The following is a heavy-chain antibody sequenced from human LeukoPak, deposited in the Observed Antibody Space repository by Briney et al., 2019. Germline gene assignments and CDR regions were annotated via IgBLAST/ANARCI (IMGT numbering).Heavy chain of an antibody. CDR1: GFTVSSNY. J-gene: IGHJ4*02. CDR2: ISGSGGST. Sequence: GGSLRLSCAASGFTVSSNYMSWVRQAPGKGLEWVSAISGSGGSTYYTDSVKGRFTISRDNSKNTLYLQMNSLRAEDTAVYYCAKEGSSWYYFDYWGQGTLVTVSS. D-gene: IGHD6-13*01. CDR3: AKEGSSWYYFDY. V-gene: IGHV3-23*01.